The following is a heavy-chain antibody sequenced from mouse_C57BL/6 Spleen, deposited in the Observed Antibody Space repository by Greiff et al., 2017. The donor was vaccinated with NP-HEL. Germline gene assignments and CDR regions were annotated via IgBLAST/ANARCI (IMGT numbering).Heavy chain of an antibody. J-gene: IGHJ4*01. CDR1: GFSLTSYG. CDR3: AKIYDYDGAMDY. Sequence: VKLLESGPGLVQPSQSLSITCTVSGFSLTSYGVHWVRQSPGKGLEWLGVIWRGGSTDYNAAFMSRLSITKDNSTSQVFFKMNSLQADDTAIYYCAKIYDYDGAMDYWGQGTSATVSS. CDR2: IWRGGST. D-gene: IGHD2-4*01. V-gene: IGHV2-5*01.